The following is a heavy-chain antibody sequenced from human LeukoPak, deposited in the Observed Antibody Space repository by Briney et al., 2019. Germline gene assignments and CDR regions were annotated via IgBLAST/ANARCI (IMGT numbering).Heavy chain of an antibody. Sequence: SETLSLTCTVSGGSINSYYWSWIRQPPGKGLEWIGRIYTSGSTNYNPSLKSRVTMSVDTSKNQFSLKLSSVTAADTAAYYCARDADYYGSELNFDYWGQGTLVTVSS. CDR1: GGSINSYY. V-gene: IGHV4-4*07. D-gene: IGHD3-10*01. CDR2: IYTSGST. CDR3: ARDADYYGSELNFDY. J-gene: IGHJ4*02.